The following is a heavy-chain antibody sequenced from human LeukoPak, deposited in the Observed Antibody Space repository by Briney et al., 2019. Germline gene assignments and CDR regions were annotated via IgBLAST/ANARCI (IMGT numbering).Heavy chain of an antibody. CDR3: ARESRESKLANYFYDSSGFSNIDY. CDR2: INQDGSEN. J-gene: IGHJ4*02. V-gene: IGHV3-7*01. D-gene: IGHD3-22*01. CDR1: GLTFSSYW. Sequence: GGSLRLSCAASGLTFSSYWMSWVRQAPGKGLEWVANINQDGSENYYVDSVKGRFTISRDNAKNSLDLQMNSLRAEDTAVYSCARESRESKLANYFYDSSGFSNIDYWGQGTLVTVSS.